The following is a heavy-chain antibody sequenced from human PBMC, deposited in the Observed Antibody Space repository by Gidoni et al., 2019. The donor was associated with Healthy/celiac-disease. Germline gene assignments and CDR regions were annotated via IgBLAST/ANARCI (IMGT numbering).Heavy chain of an antibody. D-gene: IGHD6-13*01. V-gene: IGHV3-15*07. CDR3: ATYSSTRSGLMDF. J-gene: IGHJ4*02. CDR2: ITSKTDGETT. CDR1: GFTFNHAW. Sequence: VMLVESGGGLVKPGVSLRLSCAASGFTFNHAWMNWVRQAPGKGLGWVGRITSKTDGETTICAAPVKGRFTISRDDSKNTLYLQMNSLRTEDTAVYYCATYSSTRSGLMDFWGQGTLVTVSS.